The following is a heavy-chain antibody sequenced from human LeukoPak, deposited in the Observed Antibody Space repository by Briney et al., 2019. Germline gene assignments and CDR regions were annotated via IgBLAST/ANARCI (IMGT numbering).Heavy chain of an antibody. CDR2: ISSFSTYI. D-gene: IGHD2-2*01. CDR3: TKSSCSSTNCYAAWFDP. CDR1: GFIFSSYS. Sequence: GGSLRLSCTASGFIFSSYSMNWVRQAPGKGLEWVSSISSFSTYIYYADSMKGRFTISRDNAKNSLYLQMNSLRAEDMALYYCTKSSCSSTNCYAAWFDPWGQGTLVTVSS. J-gene: IGHJ5*02. V-gene: IGHV3-21*04.